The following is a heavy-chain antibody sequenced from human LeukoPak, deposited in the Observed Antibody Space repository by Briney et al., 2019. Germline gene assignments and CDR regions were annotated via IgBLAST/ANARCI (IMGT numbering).Heavy chain of an antibody. CDR1: GYTFTSYY. J-gene: IGHJ5*02. CDR3: ATDAYYYGSGSQDKFDP. D-gene: IGHD3-10*01. Sequence: ASVKVSCKASGYTFTSYYMHWVRQAPGQGLEWMGIINPSGGSTSYAQKFQGRVTMTEDTSTDTAYMELSSLRSEDTAVYHCATDAYYYGSGSQDKFDPWGQGTLVTVSS. V-gene: IGHV1-46*01. CDR2: INPSGGST.